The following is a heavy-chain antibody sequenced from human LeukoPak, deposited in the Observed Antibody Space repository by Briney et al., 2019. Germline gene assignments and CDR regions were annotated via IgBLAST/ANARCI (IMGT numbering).Heavy chain of an antibody. CDR2: ISGSGGST. Sequence: GGSLRLSCAASGFTFSSYAMSWVRQAPGKGLEWVSAISGSGGSTYYADSVEGRFTISRDNSKNTLYLQMNSLRAEDTAIYYCAKVEWPDAFSIWGQGTMVTVSS. D-gene: IGHD3-3*01. J-gene: IGHJ3*02. CDR3: AKVEWPDAFSI. CDR1: GFTFSSYA. V-gene: IGHV3-23*01.